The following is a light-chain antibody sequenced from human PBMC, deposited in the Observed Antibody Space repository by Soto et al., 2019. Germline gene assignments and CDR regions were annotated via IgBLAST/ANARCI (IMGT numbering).Light chain of an antibody. CDR2: GAS. V-gene: IGKV3-20*01. Sequence: EIGLTPPPGTRALSRGERSTVACRASQSVSGTYLAWYQQTPGQAPRLLIYGASSRATGIPDRFSGSGSGTEFTLTISSLQPDDFAPYYCQHYHSYSEACGQGTKVDIK. CDR1: QSVSGTY. J-gene: IGKJ1*01. CDR3: QHYHSYSEA.